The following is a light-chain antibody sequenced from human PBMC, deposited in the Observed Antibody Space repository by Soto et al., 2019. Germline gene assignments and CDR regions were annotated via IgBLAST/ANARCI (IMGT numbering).Light chain of an antibody. Sequence: QSVLTQPPSVSGAPGQRVTISCTGSSSNIGAGHDVHWYQQLPGTAPKLLIYINNDRPSGVPDRFSGSKSGTSASLAISGLQAEDEADYYCQSYDSSLSGAVFGGGTKLTVL. CDR1: SSNIGAGHD. J-gene: IGLJ3*02. CDR3: QSYDSSLSGAV. CDR2: INN. V-gene: IGLV1-40*01.